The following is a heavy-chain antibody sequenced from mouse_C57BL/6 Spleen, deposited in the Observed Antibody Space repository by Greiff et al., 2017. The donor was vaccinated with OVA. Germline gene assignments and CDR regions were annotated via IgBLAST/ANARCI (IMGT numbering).Heavy chain of an antibody. D-gene: IGHD2-5*01. CDR1: GYTFTDYY. CDR3: ARNYYSNFWYFDV. J-gene: IGHJ1*03. V-gene: IGHV1-26*01. Sequence: EVQLQQSGPELVKPGASVKISCKASGYTFTDYYMNWVKQSHGQSLEWIGDINPNNGGTSYNQKFKGKATLTVDKSSSTAYMELRSLTSEDSAVYYCARNYYSNFWYFDVWGTGTTVTVSS. CDR2: INPNNGGT.